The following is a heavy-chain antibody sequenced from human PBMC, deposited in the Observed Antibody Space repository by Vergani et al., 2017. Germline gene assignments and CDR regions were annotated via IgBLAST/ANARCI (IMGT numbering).Heavy chain of an antibody. V-gene: IGHV4-39*02. CDR2: IYYSGST. Sequence: QLQLQESGPGLVKPSETLSLTCTVSGGSISSSSYYWGWIRQPPGKGLEWIGSIYYSGSTYYNPSLKSRVTISVDTSKNQFSLKLSSVTAADTAAYYCAREWELLRRGPVHAFDIWGQGTMVTVSS. CDR1: GGSISSSSYY. CDR3: AREWELLRRGPVHAFDI. J-gene: IGHJ3*02. D-gene: IGHD1-26*01.